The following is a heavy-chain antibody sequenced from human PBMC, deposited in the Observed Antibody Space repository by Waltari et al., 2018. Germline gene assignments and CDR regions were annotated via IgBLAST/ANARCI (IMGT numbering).Heavy chain of an antibody. CDR3: ARVRVSSSEIDY. J-gene: IGHJ4*02. CDR1: GYTFSSYD. D-gene: IGHD6-6*01. Sequence: QVQLLQSGAEVKKPGASVKVSCKASGYTFSSYDINWLRQATGQGLEWMGWMNPNSGNPVYAQKFQGRVTITRNTSIRTTYMALSSLTSEDTAVYYCARVRVSSSEIDYWGQGTLVTVSS. CDR2: MNPNSGNP. V-gene: IGHV1-8*03.